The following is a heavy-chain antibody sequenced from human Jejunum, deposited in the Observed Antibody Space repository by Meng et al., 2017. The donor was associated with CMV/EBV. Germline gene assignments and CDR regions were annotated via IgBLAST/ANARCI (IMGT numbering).Heavy chain of an antibody. CDR3: ARDLLPSSLWGSFNYAWGY. J-gene: IGHJ4*02. CDR1: FTASA. D-gene: IGHD3-16*01. V-gene: IGHV7-4-1*01. Sequence: FTASAINWLRQAPGQAPEWMGYINTKAGEPIYAQGFTGRFVFSLDTSVTTAYMQIYNLRSEDSAIYYCARDLLPSSLWGSFNYAWGYWGQGTLVTVSS. CDR2: INTKAGEP.